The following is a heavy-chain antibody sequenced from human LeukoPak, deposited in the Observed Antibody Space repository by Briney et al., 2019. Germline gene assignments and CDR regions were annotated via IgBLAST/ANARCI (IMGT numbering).Heavy chain of an antibody. J-gene: IGHJ3*02. D-gene: IGHD2-2*02. CDR1: GGSISSGSYY. V-gene: IGHV4-61*02. Sequence: SETLSLTCTVSGGSISSGSYYWSWIRQPAGKGLKWIGRIYTSGSTNYNPSLKSRVTISVDTSKNQFSLKLSSVTAADTAVYYCARQDGYCSSTSCYIFAFDIWGQGTMIAVSS. CDR2: IYTSGST. CDR3: ARQDGYCSSTSCYIFAFDI.